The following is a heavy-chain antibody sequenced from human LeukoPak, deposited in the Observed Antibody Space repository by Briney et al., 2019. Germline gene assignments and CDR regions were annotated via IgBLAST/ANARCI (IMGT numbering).Heavy chain of an antibody. CDR3: ARWKYSSSWYDFAYYYYGMDV. D-gene: IGHD6-13*01. CDR1: GYTFTSYD. V-gene: IGHV1-8*01. Sequence: ASVKVSCKASGYTFTSYDINWVRQATGQGLEWMGWMDPNSGNTGYAQKFQGRVTMTGNTSISTAYMELSSLRSEDTAVYYCARWKYSSSWYDFAYYYYGMDVWGQGTTVTVSS. J-gene: IGHJ6*02. CDR2: MDPNSGNT.